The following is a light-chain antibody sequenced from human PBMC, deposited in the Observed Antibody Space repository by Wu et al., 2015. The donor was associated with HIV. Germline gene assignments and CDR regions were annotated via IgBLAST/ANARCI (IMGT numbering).Light chain of an antibody. CDR2: GAS. CDR3: QQYGDSPVS. V-gene: IGKV3-20*01. Sequence: EVVMTQSPATLSMSPGERANLSCRASQSVSSYLAWYQQKPGQAPRLLIFGASTRATGIPDRFSGSGSGTDFTLTIARLEPEDFAVYYCQQYGDSPVSFGQGTKLEIK. J-gene: IGKJ2*03. CDR1: QSVSSY.